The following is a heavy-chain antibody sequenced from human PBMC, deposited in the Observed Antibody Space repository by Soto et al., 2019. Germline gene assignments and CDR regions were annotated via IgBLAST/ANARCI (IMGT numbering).Heavy chain of an antibody. Sequence: QVQLVESGGGVVQPGRSLRLSCAASGFTFSSYGMHWVRQAPGKGLEWVAVISYDGSNKYYADSVKGRFTISRDNSKNTLYLQMNSLRAEDTAVYYCAKDYGGNAWLLYYYYGMDVWGQGTTVTVSS. J-gene: IGHJ6*02. D-gene: IGHD4-17*01. CDR2: ISYDGSNK. V-gene: IGHV3-30*18. CDR3: AKDYGGNAWLLYYYYGMDV. CDR1: GFTFSSYG.